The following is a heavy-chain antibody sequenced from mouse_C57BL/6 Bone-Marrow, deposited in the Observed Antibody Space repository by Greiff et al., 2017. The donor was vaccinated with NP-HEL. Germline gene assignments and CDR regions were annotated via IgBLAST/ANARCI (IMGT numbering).Heavy chain of an antibody. J-gene: IGHJ3*01. D-gene: IGHD2-2*01. V-gene: IGHV14-2*01. CDR2: IDPEDGET. Sequence: EVQLQQSGAELVKPGASVKLSCTASGFNIKDYYMHWVKQRTEQGLEWIGRIDPEDGETKYAPKFQGKATITADTSSNTADLQLSSLTSEDTAVYYCARYGYERTWFAYWGQGTLVTVSA. CDR1: GFNIKDYY. CDR3: ARYGYERTWFAY.